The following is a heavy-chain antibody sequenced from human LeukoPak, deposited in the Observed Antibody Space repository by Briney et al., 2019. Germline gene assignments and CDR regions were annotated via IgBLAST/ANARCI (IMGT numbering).Heavy chain of an antibody. V-gene: IGHV4-59*08. CDR1: GGSISSYY. CDR3: ARHGIWAFDI. D-gene: IGHD1-26*01. J-gene: IGHJ3*02. CDR2: IYYSGST. Sequence: SETLSLTCTVSGGSISSYYWSWIRQPPGKGLEWIGYIYYSGSTNYNPSLKSRVTISVDTSKNQFSLKLSSVTAADTAVYYCARHGIWAFDIWGQGTMVTVSS.